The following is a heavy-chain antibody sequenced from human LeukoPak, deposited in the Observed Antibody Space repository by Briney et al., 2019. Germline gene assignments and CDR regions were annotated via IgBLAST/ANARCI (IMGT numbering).Heavy chain of an antibody. CDR1: GGSFSGYY. CDR3: ARGKGWFDP. V-gene: IGHV4-34*01. CDR2: INHSGST. Sequence: SETLSLTCAVYGGSFSGYYWSWIRQPPGKGLEWIGEINHSGSTNYNPSLKSRVTISVDTSKNQFSLKLSSVTAADTAVYYCARGKGWFDPWGQGTLVTVSS. J-gene: IGHJ5*02.